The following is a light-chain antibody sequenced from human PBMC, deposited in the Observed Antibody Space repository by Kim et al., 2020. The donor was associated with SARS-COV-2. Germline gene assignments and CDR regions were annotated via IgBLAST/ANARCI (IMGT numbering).Light chain of an antibody. CDR3: QQYPWT. CDR1: QSVSTN. Sequence: EIVMTQSPATLSASPGERVTLACRASQSVSTNLAWYQHKPGQVPRLVIYGASTRATGIPARFSGSGSGTEFTLTISSLQPEDSAVYYCQQYPWTFGQGTKVDIK. CDR2: GAS. V-gene: IGKV3-15*01. J-gene: IGKJ1*01.